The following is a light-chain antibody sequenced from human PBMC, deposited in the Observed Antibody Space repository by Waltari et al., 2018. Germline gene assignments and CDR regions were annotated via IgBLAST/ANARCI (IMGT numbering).Light chain of an antibody. CDR2: KAC. J-gene: IGKJ2*01. CDR1: ESISTW. V-gene: IGKV1-5*03. Sequence: DIQMTQSPSTLSASVGDTVTFTCRASESISTWLAWYQQRPGKAPKLLIYKACYLETGVPSRFSGSGSGTEFILTISSLRPDDSATYYCQQYSNYYTFGQGTKLEIK. CDR3: QQYSNYYT.